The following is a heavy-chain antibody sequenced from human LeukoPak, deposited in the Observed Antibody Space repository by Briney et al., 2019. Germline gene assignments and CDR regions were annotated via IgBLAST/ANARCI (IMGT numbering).Heavy chain of an antibody. V-gene: IGHV1-69*06. Sequence: ASVKVSCKASGGTFSSYAISWVRQAPGQGLEWMGGIIPIFGTANYAQKFQGRVTITADKSTSTAYLELSSLRSEDTAVYYCARGTLYGDYYYYYYMDVWGKGTTVTVSS. CDR1: GGTFSSYA. CDR3: ARGTLYGDYYYYYYMDV. D-gene: IGHD4-17*01. J-gene: IGHJ6*03. CDR2: IIPIFGTA.